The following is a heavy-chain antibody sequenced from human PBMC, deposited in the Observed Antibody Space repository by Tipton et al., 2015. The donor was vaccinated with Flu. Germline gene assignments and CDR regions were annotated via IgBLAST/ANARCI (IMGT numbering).Heavy chain of an antibody. CDR3: ARDLGGAAAGPSLDY. D-gene: IGHD6-13*01. J-gene: IGHJ4*02. CDR2: ISSSSSYI. Sequence: SLRLSCAASGFTFSSYSMNWVRQAPGKGLEWVSSISSSSSYIYYADSVKGRFTISRDNAKNSLYLQMNSLRAEDTAVYYCARDLGGAAAGPSLDYWGQGTLVTVSS. CDR1: GFTFSSYS. V-gene: IGHV3-21*01.